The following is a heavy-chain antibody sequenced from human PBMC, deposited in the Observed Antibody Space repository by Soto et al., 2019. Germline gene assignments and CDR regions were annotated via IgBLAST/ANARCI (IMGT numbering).Heavy chain of an antibody. V-gene: IGHV4-34*01. Sequence: QVQLQQWGAGLLKPSETLSLTCAVYGGSFSGYYWSWIRQPPGKGLEWIGEINHSGSTNYNPSLKRRVTISVDTSKNQCSLRLSSGTAADTAVYYCASTLIQLWSLSRYYYYGMDVWGQGTTVTVSS. D-gene: IGHD5-18*01. CDR3: ASTLIQLWSLSRYYYYGMDV. J-gene: IGHJ6*02. CDR2: INHSGST. CDR1: GGSFSGYY.